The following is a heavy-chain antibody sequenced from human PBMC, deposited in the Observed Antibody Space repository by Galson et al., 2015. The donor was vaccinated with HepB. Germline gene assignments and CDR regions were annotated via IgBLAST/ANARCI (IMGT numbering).Heavy chain of an antibody. CDR1: GFTFSSYG. D-gene: IGHD3-10*01. Sequence: SLRLSCAASGFTFSSYGMHWVRQAPGKGLEWVAVISYDGSNKYYADSVKGRFTISRDNSKNTLYLQMNSLRAEDTAVYYCAKDKIGDYYYYGMDVWGQGTTVTVSS. J-gene: IGHJ6*02. CDR3: AKDKIGDYYYYGMDV. V-gene: IGHV3-30*18. CDR2: ISYDGSNK.